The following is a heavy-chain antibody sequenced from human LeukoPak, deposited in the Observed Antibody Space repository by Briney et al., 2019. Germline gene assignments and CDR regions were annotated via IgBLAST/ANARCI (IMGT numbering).Heavy chain of an antibody. CDR2: ISYDGSNK. D-gene: IGHD6-13*01. CDR1: GFTFSSYA. Sequence: PGGSLRLSCAASGFTFSSYAMHWVRQAPGKGLEWVAVISYDGSNKYYADSVKGRFTISRDNSKNTLYLQMNSLRAEDTAVYYCARESDPYSSSWYAFGGQGPLFTVSS. CDR3: ARESDPYSSSWYAF. V-gene: IGHV3-30-3*01. J-gene: IGHJ4*02.